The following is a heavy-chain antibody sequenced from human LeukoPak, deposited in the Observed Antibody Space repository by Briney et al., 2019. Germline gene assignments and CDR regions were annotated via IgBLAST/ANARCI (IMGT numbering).Heavy chain of an antibody. CDR2: ISAYNGNT. J-gene: IGHJ6*03. D-gene: IGHD3-3*01. CDR3: ARDRYDFWSAPADYYYYMDV. CDR1: GYTFTSYV. V-gene: IGHV1-18*01. Sequence: AAVKVSCKASGYTFTSYVISWVRQAPGQGLEWMGWISAYNGNTNYAQKLQGRVTMTTDTSTSTAYMELRSLRSDDTAVYYCARDRYDFWSAPADYYYYMDVWGKGTTVTVSS.